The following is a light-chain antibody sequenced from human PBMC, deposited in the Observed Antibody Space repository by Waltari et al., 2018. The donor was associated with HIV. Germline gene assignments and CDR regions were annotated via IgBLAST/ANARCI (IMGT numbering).Light chain of an antibody. V-gene: IGKV3-20*01. CDR2: GAS. J-gene: IGKJ4*01. Sequence: EIVLTQSPCTLSLSPGERATLSCRASQSVSRGYLAWYQQKPGPAPRLRIYGASSRATGIPDRFSGSGSGTDFTLTISRLEPEDFAGDYCEQYGSSSLTLGGGNKVEIK. CDR1: QSVSRGY. CDR3: EQYGSSSLT.